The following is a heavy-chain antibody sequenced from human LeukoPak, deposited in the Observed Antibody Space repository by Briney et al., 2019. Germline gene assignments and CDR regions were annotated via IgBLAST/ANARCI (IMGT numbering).Heavy chain of an antibody. J-gene: IGHJ4*02. CDR3: ARGRDGYNYGPDY. CDR1: GDSINSYY. Sequence: SETLSLTCTVSGDSINSYYWSWIRQPPGKGLEWIGYIYYSGSTNYNPSLKSRVTISVDTSKNQFSLKLSSVTAADTAVYYCARGRDGYNYGPDYWGQGTLVTVSS. V-gene: IGHV4-59*01. D-gene: IGHD5-24*01. CDR2: IYYSGST.